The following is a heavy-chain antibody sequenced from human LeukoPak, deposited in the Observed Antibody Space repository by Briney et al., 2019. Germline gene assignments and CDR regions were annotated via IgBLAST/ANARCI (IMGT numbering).Heavy chain of an antibody. CDR3: ARGPAHPHDYVWGSYRYTNSPSDGVDY. J-gene: IGHJ4*02. D-gene: IGHD3-16*02. CDR2: INHGGST. CDR1: GGSFSGYY. V-gene: IGHV4-34*01. Sequence: PSETLSLTCAVYGGSFSGYYWSWLRQPPGKGLEWSGEINHGGSTNYNPSLKSRVTISVDTSKNHFSLKLSSVTAADTAVYYCARGPAHPHDYVWGSYRYTNSPSDGVDYWGPGTLVTVSS.